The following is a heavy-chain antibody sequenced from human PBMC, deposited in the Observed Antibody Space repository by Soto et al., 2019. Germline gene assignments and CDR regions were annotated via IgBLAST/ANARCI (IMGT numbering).Heavy chain of an antibody. J-gene: IGHJ6*03. D-gene: IGHD3-3*01. CDR2: TYYRSKWYN. Sequence: SQTLSLTCAISGDSVSSNSAAWNWIRQSPSRGLEWLGRTYYRSKWYNDYAVSVKSRITINPDTSKNQFSLQLNSVTPEDTAVYYCARENGITIIGVVMPRVDFWDKGTTVTVSS. CDR1: GDSVSSNSAA. V-gene: IGHV6-1*01. CDR3: ARENGITIIGVVMPRVDF.